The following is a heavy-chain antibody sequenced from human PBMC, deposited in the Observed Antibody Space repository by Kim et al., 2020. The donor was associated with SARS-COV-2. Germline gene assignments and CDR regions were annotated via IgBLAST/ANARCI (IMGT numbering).Heavy chain of an antibody. J-gene: IGHJ4*02. CDR1: GYTFGSYA. V-gene: IGHV1-3*04. CDR2: INTGNGNT. Sequence: ASVKVSCKASGYTFGSYAMHWVRQAPGQRLEWMGWINTGNGNTKYSQKFQGRVTITRDTSASTAYMELSSLRSEDTAVYYCARVGYYYDSSGYYTPPSLFDFWGQGTLVTVSS. D-gene: IGHD3-22*01. CDR3: ARVGYYYDSSGYYTPPSLFDF.